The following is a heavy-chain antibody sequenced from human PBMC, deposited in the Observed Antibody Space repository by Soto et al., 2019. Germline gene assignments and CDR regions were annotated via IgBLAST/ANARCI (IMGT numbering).Heavy chain of an antibody. V-gene: IGHV4-59*01. D-gene: IGHD3-22*01. J-gene: IGHJ4*02. CDR1: GGSISSYY. CDR2: IYFSGST. CDR3: ARDGYYYDSSGYKSVYYFDY. Sequence: SETLSLTCTVSGGSISSYYWSWIRQPPGKGLEWIGYIYFSGSTNYNPSLKSRVTISVDTSKNQFSLKLSSVTAADTAVYYCARDGYYYDSSGYKSVYYFDYWGQGTRVTVSS.